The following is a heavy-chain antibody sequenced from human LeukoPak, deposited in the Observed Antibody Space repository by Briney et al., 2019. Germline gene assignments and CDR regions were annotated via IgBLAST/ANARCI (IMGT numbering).Heavy chain of an antibody. CDR3: ARLGGETTRFDL. V-gene: IGHV3-7*01. D-gene: IGHD3-16*01. CDR2: IKQDGNEK. CDR1: GFTFRRYW. J-gene: IGHJ5*02. Sequence: GGSLRLSCAASGFTFRRYWMSWVRQAPGKGLDWVATIKQDGNEKYYVDSVKGRFTISRDNAQNSLYLQMNSLRAEDTSVYYSARLGGETTRFDLWGQGAPVTVSS.